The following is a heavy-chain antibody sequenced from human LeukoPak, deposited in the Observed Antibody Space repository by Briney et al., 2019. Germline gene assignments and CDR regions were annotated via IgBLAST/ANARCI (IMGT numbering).Heavy chain of an antibody. D-gene: IGHD5-18*01. CDR2: VILIFGTR. Sequence: SVKVSCKASGGSLTSYAISWVRQAPGQGLEWMGGVILIFGTRNYAKKFQGRVTITADESPTNASLSLGSPASEDWALFHCARGVGGYSYGPFDYWGQGTLVTVSS. CDR1: GGSLTSYA. CDR3: ARGVGGYSYGPFDY. V-gene: IGHV1-69*13. J-gene: IGHJ4*02.